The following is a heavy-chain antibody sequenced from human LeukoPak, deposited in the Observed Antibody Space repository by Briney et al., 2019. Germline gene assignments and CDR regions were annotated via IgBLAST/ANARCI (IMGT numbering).Heavy chain of an antibody. J-gene: IGHJ4*02. D-gene: IGHD4-23*01. CDR1: GFTFSSYG. V-gene: IGHV3-30*18. CDR2: IWYGGSNK. CDR3: AKDGATVGPGDY. Sequence: GRSLRLSCAASGFTFSSYGVHWVRQAPGKGLEWVAVIWYGGSNKYYADSVKGRFTISRDNSKNTLYLQMNSLRAEDTAVYYCAKDGATVGPGDYWGQGTLVTVSS.